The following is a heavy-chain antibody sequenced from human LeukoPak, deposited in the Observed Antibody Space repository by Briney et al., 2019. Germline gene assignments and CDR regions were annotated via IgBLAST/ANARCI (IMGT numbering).Heavy chain of an antibody. CDR3: AREVGATGDFNY. CDR1: GGSFSGYY. CDR2: INHSGST. D-gene: IGHD1-26*01. Sequence: SETLSLTCAVYGGSFSGYYWSWIRQPPGKGLEWIGEINHSGSTNYNPSLKSRVTISVDTSKNQFSLKLSSVTAADTAVYYCAREVGATGDFNYWGQGTLVTVSS. J-gene: IGHJ4*02. V-gene: IGHV4-34*01.